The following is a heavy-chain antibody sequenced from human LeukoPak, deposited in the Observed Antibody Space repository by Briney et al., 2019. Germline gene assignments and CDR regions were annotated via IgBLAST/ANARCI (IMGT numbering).Heavy chain of an antibody. J-gene: IGHJ4*02. D-gene: IGHD6-13*01. CDR2: INHSGST. V-gene: IGHV4-34*01. Sequence: SETLSLTCAVYGGSFSGYYWSWIRQPPGKGLEWIGEINHSGSTNYNPSLKSRVTISVDTSKNQFSLKLSSVTAADTAVYYCARGVVGSSWYHPFDYWGQGTLVTVSS. CDR3: ARGVVGSSWYHPFDY. CDR1: GGSFSGYY.